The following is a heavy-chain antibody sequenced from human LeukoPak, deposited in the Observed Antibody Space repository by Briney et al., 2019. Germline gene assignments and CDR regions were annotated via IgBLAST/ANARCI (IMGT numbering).Heavy chain of an antibody. V-gene: IGHV3-21*01. CDR1: GFTFSTYA. CDR3: ARAEDEEGGYYDSSGYHLDY. J-gene: IGHJ4*02. Sequence: GGSLRLSCAASGFTFSTYAMNWVRQAPGEGLKWVSSISSSSYIYYSDSVKGRFTISRDNAKNSLYLQMNSLRAEDTAVYYCARAEDEEGGYYDSSGYHLDYWGQGTLVTVSS. CDR2: ISSSSYI. D-gene: IGHD3-22*01.